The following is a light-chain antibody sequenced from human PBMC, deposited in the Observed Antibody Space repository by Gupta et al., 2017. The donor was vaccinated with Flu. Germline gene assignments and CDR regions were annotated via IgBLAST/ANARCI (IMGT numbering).Light chain of an antibody. CDR1: RIGSKS. V-gene: IGLV3-21*02. J-gene: IGLJ2*01. Sequence: GQTASISCGGDRIGSKSVHWYQLRPGQAPVVVVYDDSDRPSGIPERFSGSNSGNTATLTISRVEAEDEADYYCQVWDSSSDPVVFGGGTKLTVL. CDR3: QVWDSSSDPVV. CDR2: DDS.